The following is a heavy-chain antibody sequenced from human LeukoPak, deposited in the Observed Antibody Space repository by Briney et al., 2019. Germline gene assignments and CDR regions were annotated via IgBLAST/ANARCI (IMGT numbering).Heavy chain of an antibody. J-gene: IGHJ4*02. Sequence: PSETLSLTCTVSGGSVSSGSYYWSWIRQPPGKGLEWIGYIYYSGSTNYNPSLKSRVTISVDTSKNHFSLKLSSVTAADTAVYYCARASYDYVWGSYRPQFFDYWGQGTLVTVSS. D-gene: IGHD3-16*02. CDR3: ARASYDYVWGSYRPQFFDY. CDR1: GGSVSSGSYY. V-gene: IGHV4-61*03. CDR2: IYYSGST.